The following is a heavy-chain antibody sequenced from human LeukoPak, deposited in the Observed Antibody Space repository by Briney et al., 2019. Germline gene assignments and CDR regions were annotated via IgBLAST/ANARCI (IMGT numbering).Heavy chain of an antibody. CDR1: GGSFRGYY. Sequence: SETLSLTCAVYGGSFRGYYWSWIRQPPGKGLEWLGEINHSGSTNYNPSLKSRVTISVDRSKNQFSLKLSSVTAADTAVYYCARVRGPAVTKRPNYYYYYMDVWGKGTTVTVSS. D-gene: IGHD4-17*01. V-gene: IGHV4-34*01. CDR2: INHSGST. CDR3: ARVRGPAVTKRPNYYYYYMDV. J-gene: IGHJ6*03.